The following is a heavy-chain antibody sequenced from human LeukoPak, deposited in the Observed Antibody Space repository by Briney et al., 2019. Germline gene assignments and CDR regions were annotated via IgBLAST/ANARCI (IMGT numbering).Heavy chain of an antibody. J-gene: IGHJ4*02. V-gene: IGHV3-33*01. D-gene: IGHD5-12*01. CDR1: GFTFSSYG. CDR3: ARSPIVATYFDY. CDR2: IWYDGSNK. Sequence: GGSLRLSCAASGFTFSSYGMHWVRQAPGKGLEWVAVIWYDGSNKYYADSVKGRFTISRDNSNNTLYLQMNSLRAEDTAVYYCARSPIVATYFDYWGQGTLVTVSS.